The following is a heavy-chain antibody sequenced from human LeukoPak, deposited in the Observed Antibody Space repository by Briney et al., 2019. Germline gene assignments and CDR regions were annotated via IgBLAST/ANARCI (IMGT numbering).Heavy chain of an antibody. J-gene: IGHJ4*02. Sequence: TSETLSLTCAVSGFSISSGYYWGWIRQPPGKGLEWIGSIHHSGSTYYNPSLKSRVTISVDTSKNQFSLNLSSVTAADTAVYYCARGSFTPQLGGLSFDYWGQGTLVTVSS. CDR2: IHHSGST. CDR1: GFSISSGYY. V-gene: IGHV4-38-2*01. D-gene: IGHD3-16*02. CDR3: ARGSFTPQLGGLSFDY.